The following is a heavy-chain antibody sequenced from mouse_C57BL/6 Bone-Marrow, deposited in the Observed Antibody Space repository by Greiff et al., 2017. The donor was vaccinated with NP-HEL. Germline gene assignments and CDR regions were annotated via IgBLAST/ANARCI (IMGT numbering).Heavy chain of an antibody. Sequence: EVQLQQSGAELVKPGASVKLSCTASGFNIKDYYMHWVKPRTEQGLEWIGRLDPEDGETKYAPKFQGKATITADPSSNHAYLQLSSLTSEDTAVYYCARYLDPDIWYDFPRYWYFEVWGTGTTVTVSS. CDR2: LDPEDGET. CDR3: ARYLDPDIWYDFPRYWYFEV. V-gene: IGHV14-2*01. D-gene: IGHD2-1*01. CDR1: GFNIKDYY. J-gene: IGHJ1*03.